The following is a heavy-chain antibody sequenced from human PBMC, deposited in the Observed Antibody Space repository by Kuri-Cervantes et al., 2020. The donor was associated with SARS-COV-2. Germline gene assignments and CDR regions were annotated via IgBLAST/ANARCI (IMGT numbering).Heavy chain of an antibody. J-gene: IGHJ4*02. D-gene: IGHD2-2*02. CDR3: ARGGKYQLLYRCEYYFDY. CDR2: INPNSGGT. Sequence: ASVKVSCKASGYTFTGYYMHWVRQAPGQGLEWRGWINPNSGGTNYAQKFQGRVTMTRDTSISTAYMELSRLRSDDTAVYYCARGGKYQLLYRCEYYFDYWGQGTLVTVSS. V-gene: IGHV1-2*02. CDR1: GYTFTGYY.